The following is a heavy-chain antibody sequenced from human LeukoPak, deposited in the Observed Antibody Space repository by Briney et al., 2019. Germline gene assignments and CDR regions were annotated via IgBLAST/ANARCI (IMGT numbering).Heavy chain of an antibody. J-gene: IGHJ3*02. D-gene: IGHD4-17*01. CDR3: ARDQWTTVTSSDAFDI. CDR2: ISSSSSYI. Sequence: GGSLRLSCAASGFTFSSYSMNWVRQAPGKGLEWVSSISSSSSYIYYADSVKGRFTISRDNSKNTLYLQMNSLRAEDTAVYYCARDQWTTVTSSDAFDIWGQGTMVTVSS. V-gene: IGHV3-21*01. CDR1: GFTFSSYS.